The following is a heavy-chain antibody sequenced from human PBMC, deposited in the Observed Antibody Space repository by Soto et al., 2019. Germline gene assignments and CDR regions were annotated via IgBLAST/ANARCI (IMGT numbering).Heavy chain of an antibody. CDR1: GGSISSSSYY. Sequence: PSETLSLTCTVSGGSISSSSYYWGWIRQPPGKGLEWIGSIYYSGSTYYNPSLKSRVTISVDTSKNQFSLKLSSVTAADTAVYHCARSAPPYYDFWSGYYTGARYYGMDVWGQGTTDTVSS. V-gene: IGHV4-39*01. D-gene: IGHD3-3*01. CDR2: IYYSGST. CDR3: ARSAPPYYDFWSGYYTGARYYGMDV. J-gene: IGHJ6*02.